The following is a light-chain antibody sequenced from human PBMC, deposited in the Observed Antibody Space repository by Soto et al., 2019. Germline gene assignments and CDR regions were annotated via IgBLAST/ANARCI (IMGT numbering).Light chain of an antibody. CDR2: AAS. CDR3: QQSYSGPLT. V-gene: IGKV1-39*01. Sequence: DIHMTQSPSXLXASLGYRVTIXCRASQSISSYLNWYQQKPGKAPKVLIYAASSLQSGVPSRFSGIGSGTDFTLSISSLQPEDFATYYCQQSYSGPLTFGGGTKVDI. CDR1: QSISSY. J-gene: IGKJ4*01.